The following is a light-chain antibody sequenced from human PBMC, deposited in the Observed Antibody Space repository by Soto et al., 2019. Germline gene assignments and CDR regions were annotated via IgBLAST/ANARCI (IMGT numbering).Light chain of an antibody. CDR2: DVS. CDR3: QQSNSFWT. Sequence: DIQMTQSPSTLSASVGDRFTITCRASQNISNGLAWYQQKPGKAPKLLIYDVSSLESGVPSMFSGSGSGTEFTLSFCSLQPDDVATYYCQQSNSFWTFGQGTTGDIK. CDR1: QNISNG. J-gene: IGKJ1*01. V-gene: IGKV1-5*01.